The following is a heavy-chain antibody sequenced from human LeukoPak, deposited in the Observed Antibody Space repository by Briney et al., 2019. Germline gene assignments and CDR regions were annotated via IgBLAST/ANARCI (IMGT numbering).Heavy chain of an antibody. CDR3: ARGGIGLLWFGEAHLPFDY. V-gene: IGHV4-59*12. D-gene: IGHD3-10*01. Sequence: SETLSLTCTVSGGSISGYYWSWIRQPPGKGLEWIGYLYYSGSTNYNPSLKSRVTISVDTSKNQFSLKLSSVTAADTAVYYCARGGIGLLWFGEAHLPFDYWGQGTLVTVSS. J-gene: IGHJ4*02. CDR1: GGSISGYY. CDR2: LYYSGST.